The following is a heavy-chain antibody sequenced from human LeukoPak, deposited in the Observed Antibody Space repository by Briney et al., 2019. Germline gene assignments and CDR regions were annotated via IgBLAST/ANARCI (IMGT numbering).Heavy chain of an antibody. J-gene: IGHJ4*02. CDR2: ISGSGGST. CDR1: GFTFSSYA. Sequence: GGSLRLSCAASGFTFSSYATSWVRQAPGKGLEWVSAISGSGGSTYYADSVKGRFTISRDNSKNTLYLQMNSLRAEDTAVYYCAITASRTIFGVVRFDYWGQGTLVTVSS. V-gene: IGHV3-23*01. CDR3: AITASRTIFGVVRFDY. D-gene: IGHD3-3*01.